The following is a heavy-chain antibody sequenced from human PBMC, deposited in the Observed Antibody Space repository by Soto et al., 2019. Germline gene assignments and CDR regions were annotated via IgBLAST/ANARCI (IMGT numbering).Heavy chain of an antibody. V-gene: IGHV1-69*05. CDR3: VRDPPPLDV. Sequence: ASVKVSCKASGGTFSSYAISWVRQAPGQGLEWMGGIIPIFGTANYAQKFQGRVTMTRSTSISTAYMELSSLRSEDTAVYYCVRDPPPLDVWGQGTTVTVSS. J-gene: IGHJ6*02. CDR2: IIPIFGTA. CDR1: GGTFSSYA.